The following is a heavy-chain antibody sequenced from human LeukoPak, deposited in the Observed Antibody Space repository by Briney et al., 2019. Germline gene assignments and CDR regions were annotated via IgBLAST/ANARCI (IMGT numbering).Heavy chain of an antibody. CDR3: ARQGYSSGK. J-gene: IGHJ4*02. CDR1: GFTFSSYG. D-gene: IGHD6-19*01. CDR2: ISGSGFST. V-gene: IGHV3-21*06. Sequence: GGSLRLSCAASGFTFSSYGMNWVRQAPGKGLEWVSAISGSGFSTYYADSVKGRFTISRDNAKNSLYLQMNSLRAEDTAVYYCARQGYSSGKWGQGTLVTVSS.